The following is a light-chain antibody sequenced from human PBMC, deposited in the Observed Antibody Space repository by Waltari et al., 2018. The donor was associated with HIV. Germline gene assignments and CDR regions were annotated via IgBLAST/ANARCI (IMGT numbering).Light chain of an antibody. CDR2: QAS. CDR3: QQYSSYWT. CDR1: QTINTC. Sequence: DIQMAQSPSNLSASVGDRVTITCRASQTINTCLAWYHQKTCGAPQLLIYQASTLENGVPARFSGSGSGTEFTLTISRLQPDDVGFYYCQQYSSYWTFGQGTKVQVK. J-gene: IGKJ1*01. V-gene: IGKV1-5*03.